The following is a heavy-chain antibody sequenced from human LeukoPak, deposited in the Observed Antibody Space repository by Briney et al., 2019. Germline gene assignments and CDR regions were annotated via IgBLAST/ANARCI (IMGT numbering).Heavy chain of an antibody. Sequence: GGSLRLSCAASGFTFSDYGMNWVRQAPGKGLEWVSAISTTGDNTYYADSVKGRFTISRDNSKNTLYLQMNSLRAEDTAVYYCAKVHYYDSSGYLDYWGQGTLVTVSS. CDR3: AKVHYYDSSGYLDY. CDR2: ISTTGDNT. CDR1: GFTFSDYG. D-gene: IGHD3-22*01. J-gene: IGHJ4*02. V-gene: IGHV3-23*01.